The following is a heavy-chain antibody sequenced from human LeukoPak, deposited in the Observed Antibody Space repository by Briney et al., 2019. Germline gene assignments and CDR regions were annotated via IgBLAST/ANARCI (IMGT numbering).Heavy chain of an antibody. CDR3: ARDEYVEDTAMVVLDGMDV. CDR1: GYTFTSYD. D-gene: IGHD5-18*01. J-gene: IGHJ6*02. Sequence: ASVKVSCTASGYTFTSYDINWVRQATGQGLEWMGWMNPNSGNTGYAQKFQGRVTMTRNTSISTAYMELRSLRSDDTAVYYCARDEYVEDTAMVVLDGMDVWGQGTTVTVSS. V-gene: IGHV1-8*01. CDR2: MNPNSGNT.